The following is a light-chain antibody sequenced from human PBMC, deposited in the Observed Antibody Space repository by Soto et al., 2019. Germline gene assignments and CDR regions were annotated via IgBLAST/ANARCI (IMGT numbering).Light chain of an antibody. CDR1: SSDVGGYNY. CDR3: SSYAGSTL. Sequence: QLVLTQPPSASGSPGQSVTISCTGTSSDVGGYNYVSWYQQHPGKAPKLMIYEVSKRPSGVPDRFSGSKSGNTASLTVSGLQAEDEADYYCSSYAGSTLFGTGTKVTVL. V-gene: IGLV2-8*01. J-gene: IGLJ1*01. CDR2: EVS.